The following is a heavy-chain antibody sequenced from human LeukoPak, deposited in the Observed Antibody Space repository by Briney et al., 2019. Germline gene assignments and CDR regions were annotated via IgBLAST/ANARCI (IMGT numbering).Heavy chain of an antibody. CDR2: IRIDRGNT. CDR1: GFTFSDYS. Sequence: PGGSLRLSCAVSGFTFSDYSMNWVRQAPGKGLEWISYIRIDRGNTNYADSVKGRLTISGDKAKKSLYLQMNRLRVEGTAVYYCARDYKYAFDNWGQGTLVTVSS. V-gene: IGHV3-48*01. CDR3: ARDYKYAFDN. J-gene: IGHJ4*02. D-gene: IGHD5-24*01.